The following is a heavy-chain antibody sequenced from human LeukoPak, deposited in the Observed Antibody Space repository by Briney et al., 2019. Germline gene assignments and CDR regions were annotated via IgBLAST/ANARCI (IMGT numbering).Heavy chain of an antibody. V-gene: IGHV2-70*04. CDR2: IDWDDDK. CDR1: GFSLSTSGMR. CDR3: ARIDGYNLDC. J-gene: IGHJ4*02. D-gene: IGHD5-24*01. Sequence: SGPTLVNPTQTLTLTCTFSGFSLSTSGMRVSWIRQPPGKALEWLARIDWDDDKFYSTSLKTRLTISKDTSKNQVVLTMTNMDPVDTATYYCARIDGYNLDCWGQGTLVTVSS.